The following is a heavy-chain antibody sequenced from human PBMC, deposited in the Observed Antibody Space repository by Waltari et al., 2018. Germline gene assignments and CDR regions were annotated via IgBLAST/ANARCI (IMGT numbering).Heavy chain of an antibody. V-gene: IGHV1-24*01. CDR3: ATSNSGGCGGFDY. CDR1: GYALSELS. D-gene: IGHD2-15*01. J-gene: IGHJ4*02. Sequence: QVQLVQSGAEVRKPGASMKVSCKVSGYALSELSMHWVRKAPGEGLEWMGEFKPEDGEISYEQTVGGRVTMTDDTSTETAYMDLSRLRYEDKAVDYCATSNSGGCGGFDYWGQGTLVTFSS. CDR2: FKPEDGEI.